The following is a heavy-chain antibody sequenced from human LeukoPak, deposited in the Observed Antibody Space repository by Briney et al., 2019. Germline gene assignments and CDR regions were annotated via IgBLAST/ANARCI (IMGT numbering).Heavy chain of an antibody. CDR2: ITRSGGT. CDR3: ATWVFLGESGYYDY. J-gene: IGHJ4*02. Sequence: PGGSLRLSCAASGFTFSTYAVTWVRQAPGKGLEWVPIITRSGGTYYADSVKGRFTISRDNSKNTLYLQMNSLRAEDTAVYYCATWVFLGESGYYDYWGQGTLVTVSS. V-gene: IGHV3-23*01. D-gene: IGHD3-10*01. CDR1: GFTFSTYA.